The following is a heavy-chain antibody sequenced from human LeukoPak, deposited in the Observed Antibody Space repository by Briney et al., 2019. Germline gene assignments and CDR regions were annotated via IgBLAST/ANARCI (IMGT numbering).Heavy chain of an antibody. CDR2: VYYTGAT. CDR3: ATIRRYGGNHAYYFDD. V-gene: IGHV4-39*01. CDR1: GDSITNTIYY. Sequence: PSETLSLTCSVSGDSITNTIYYWAWVRQPPGKGLEWIGTVYYTGATFYKPSLKSRVTVSADTSRNQFSLSLRSVTAADAAVYYCATIRRYGGNHAYYFDDWGQGTLVTVSS. D-gene: IGHD5-12*01. J-gene: IGHJ4*02.